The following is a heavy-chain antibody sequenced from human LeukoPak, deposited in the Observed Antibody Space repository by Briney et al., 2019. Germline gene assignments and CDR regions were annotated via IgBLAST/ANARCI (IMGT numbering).Heavy chain of an antibody. V-gene: IGHV1-69*05. J-gene: IGHJ5*02. Sequence: SVKVSCKASGGTFTSYTMSWVRQAPGQGLEWMGRIIPIFGTANYAQKFQGRVTITTDESTSTDYMELSSLRSEDTAVYYCARGVRGAKGSIWYGNWFDPWGQGTLVTVFS. CDR2: IIPIFGTA. CDR1: GGTFTSYT. D-gene: IGHD6-13*01. CDR3: ARGVRGAKGSIWYGNWFDP.